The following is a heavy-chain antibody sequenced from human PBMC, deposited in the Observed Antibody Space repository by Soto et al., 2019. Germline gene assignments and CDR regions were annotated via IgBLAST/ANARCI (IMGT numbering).Heavy chain of an antibody. J-gene: IGHJ4*02. V-gene: IGHV4-31*01. CDR2: IYYSGST. D-gene: IGHD6-6*01. CDR1: GGSISSGGYY. Sequence: QVQLQESGPGLVKPSQTLSLTCTVSGGSISSGGYYWSWLRQHPGKGLEWIGYIYYSGSTYYNPSLKSPVTISVDASKNQCSLKLSSVTAADTAVYYCARELRARPYYFDYWCQGTLLAVSS. CDR3: ARELRARPYYFDY.